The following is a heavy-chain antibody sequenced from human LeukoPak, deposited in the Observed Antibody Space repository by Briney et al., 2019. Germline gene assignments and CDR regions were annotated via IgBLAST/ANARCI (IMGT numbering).Heavy chain of an antibody. CDR2: ISYDGSNK. V-gene: IGHV3-30*18. D-gene: IGHD5-12*01. CDR3: AKDHNVDVVPTIVGGFDY. Sequence: GGSLLLSCAASGFTFSIYGMHWVRQAPGKGLEWVAVISYDGSNKYYADSVKGRFPISRDNSKNTLYLQMNSLRAEDTAVYYCAKDHNVDVVPTIVGGFDYWGQGTLGRVSS. CDR1: GFTFSIYG. J-gene: IGHJ4*02.